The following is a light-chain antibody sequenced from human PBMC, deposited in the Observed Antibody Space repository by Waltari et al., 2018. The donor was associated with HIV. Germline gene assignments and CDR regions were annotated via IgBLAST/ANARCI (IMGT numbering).Light chain of an antibody. CDR3: QQYDNVPSFT. V-gene: IGKV1-33*01. J-gene: IGKJ3*01. Sequence: DIQMTQSPSSLSASVGDRVTITCQASQDISNNLNWYQQKPGKAPKPLIYDASNLETGVPARFSGSGSGTDFTFTISGLQPEDIATYYCQQYDNVPSFTFGPGTKVDIK. CDR1: QDISNN. CDR2: DAS.